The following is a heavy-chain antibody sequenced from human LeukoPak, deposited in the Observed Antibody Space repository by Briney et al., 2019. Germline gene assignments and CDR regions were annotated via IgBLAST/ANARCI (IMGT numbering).Heavy chain of an antibody. Sequence: GESLKISCKGSGYSFTSYWIGWVRQTPGKGLEWMGIIYPGDSDTRYSPSFQGQVTISADKSISTAYLQWSSLKASDTAMYYCARRYYYDSSGYYYGSRCYFDYWAREPWSPSPQ. CDR2: IYPGDSDT. D-gene: IGHD3-22*01. V-gene: IGHV5-51*01. CDR1: GYSFTSYW. J-gene: IGHJ4*02. CDR3: ARRYYYDSSGYYYGSRCYFDY.